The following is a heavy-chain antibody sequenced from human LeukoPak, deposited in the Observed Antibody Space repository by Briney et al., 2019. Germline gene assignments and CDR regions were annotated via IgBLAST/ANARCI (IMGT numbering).Heavy chain of an antibody. CDR2: IYTSGST. Sequence: PSGTLSLTCTVSGGSISSYYWSWIRQPAGKGLEWIGRIYTSGSTNYNPSLKSRVTMSVDTSKNQFSLKLSSVTAADTAVYYCARERDQAYYYGSGSRKGFDPWGQGTLVTVSS. V-gene: IGHV4-4*07. CDR3: ARERDQAYYYGSGSRKGFDP. D-gene: IGHD3-10*01. J-gene: IGHJ5*02. CDR1: GGSISSYY.